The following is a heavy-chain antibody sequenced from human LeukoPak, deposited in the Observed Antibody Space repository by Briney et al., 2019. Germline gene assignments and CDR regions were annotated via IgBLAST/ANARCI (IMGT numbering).Heavy chain of an antibody. CDR2: IKQDGSEE. Sequence: PGGSLRLSCAASGFTFSSYSMNWVRQTPGKGLEWVANIKQDGSEEYYLDSVKGRFTVSGDNANNSLFLQMNSLRAEDTAKYYCARYCSSPTCYGTYPFWGQGTLVTVSS. V-gene: IGHV3-7*01. CDR1: GFTFSSYS. CDR3: ARYCSSPTCYGTYPF. D-gene: IGHD2-2*01. J-gene: IGHJ4*02.